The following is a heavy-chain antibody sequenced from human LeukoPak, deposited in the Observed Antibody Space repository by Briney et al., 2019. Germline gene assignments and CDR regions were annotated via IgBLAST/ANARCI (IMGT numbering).Heavy chain of an antibody. CDR1: SGSISTSNYY. CDR2: IFYSGST. Sequence: SETLSLTCTVSSGSISTSNYYWGWVRQPPGKALEWIGNIFYSGSTYYSPSLKSRVTISVDTSKNQFSLKLSSVTAADTAVYYCATILYGDYLLPEEKRGYWGQGTLVTVSS. CDR3: ATILYGDYLLPEEKRGY. D-gene: IGHD4-17*01. V-gene: IGHV4-39*07. J-gene: IGHJ4*02.